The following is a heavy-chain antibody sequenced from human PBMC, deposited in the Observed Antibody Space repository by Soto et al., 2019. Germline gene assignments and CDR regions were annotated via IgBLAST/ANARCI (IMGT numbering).Heavy chain of an antibody. CDR1: GYTFTSFG. V-gene: IGHV1-18*01. Sequence: VQLVQSGAEVKKPGASVRVSCKSSGYTFTSFGLSWVRQAPGQGPEWMGWISPESDKATYAHKFQGRITMTQDPSSTTAYMDLRSLRSDDTSVFYCTRDLFFLSPSTVTTDAYWGQGTLVSVSS. J-gene: IGHJ4*02. D-gene: IGHD4-17*01. CDR3: TRDLFFLSPSTVTTDAY. CDR2: ISPESDKA.